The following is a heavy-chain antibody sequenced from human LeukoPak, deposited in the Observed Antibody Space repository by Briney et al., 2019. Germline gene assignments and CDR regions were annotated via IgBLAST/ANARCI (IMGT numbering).Heavy chain of an antibody. CDR1: GYTFTSYD. J-gene: IGHJ3*02. CDR2: INPNSGGT. CDR3: ARRTTVTVSDAFDI. D-gene: IGHD4-17*01. Sequence: ASVKVSCKASGYTFTSYDINWVRQAPGQGLEWMGWINPNSGGTNYAQKFQGRVTMTRDTSISTAYMELSRLRSDDTAVYYCARRTTVTVSDAFDIWGQGTMVTVSS. V-gene: IGHV1-2*02.